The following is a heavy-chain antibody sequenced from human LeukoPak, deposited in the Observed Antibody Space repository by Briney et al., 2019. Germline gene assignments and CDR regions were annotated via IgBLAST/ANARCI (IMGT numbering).Heavy chain of an antibody. CDR2: ISWNSGSI. D-gene: IGHD2-15*01. Sequence: GGSLRLSCAASGFTFDDYAMHWVCHAPGQGLEWVSGISWNSGSIGYADSVKGRFTISRDNAKNSLYLQMNSLRAEDTALYYCAKVQLGGGRHYWYFDLWGRGTLVTVSS. V-gene: IGHV3-9*01. CDR3: AKVQLGGGRHYWYFDL. J-gene: IGHJ2*01. CDR1: GFTFDDYA.